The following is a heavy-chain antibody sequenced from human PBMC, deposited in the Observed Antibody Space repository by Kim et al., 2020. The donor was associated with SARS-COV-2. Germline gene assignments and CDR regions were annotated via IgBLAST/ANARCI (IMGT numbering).Heavy chain of an antibody. J-gene: IGHJ5*02. Sequence: ASVKVSCKASGFTFTNYGLHWVRQAPGQRLEWMGWINAGNGNIKYSQNFQGRVTITKDTSASTVYMELSSLRSEDTAVYYCARDTGGWFDPWGQGTLVTV. CDR1: GFTFTNYG. V-gene: IGHV1-3*01. D-gene: IGHD3-10*01. CDR2: INAGNGNI. CDR3: ARDTGGWFDP.